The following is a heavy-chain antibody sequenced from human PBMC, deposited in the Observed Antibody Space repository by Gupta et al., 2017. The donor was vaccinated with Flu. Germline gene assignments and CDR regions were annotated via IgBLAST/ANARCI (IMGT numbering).Heavy chain of an antibody. CDR3: AKDEPYAYSSGWTPYYYYGMDV. J-gene: IGHJ6*02. CDR2: ISYDGSNK. Sequence: PGKGLEWVAVISYDGSNKYYADSVKGRFTISRDNSKNTLYLQMNSLRAEDTAVYYCAKDEPYAYSSGWTPYYYYGMDVWGQGTTVTVSS. V-gene: IGHV3-30*18. D-gene: IGHD6-19*01.